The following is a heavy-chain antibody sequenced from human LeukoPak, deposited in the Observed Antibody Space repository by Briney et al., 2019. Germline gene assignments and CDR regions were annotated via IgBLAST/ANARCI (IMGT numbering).Heavy chain of an antibody. J-gene: IGHJ4*02. D-gene: IGHD3-10*01. CDR1: GFTFGDYA. CDR2: IRSKAYGGTP. CDR3: TRSGVRGTTWYFDY. V-gene: IGHV3-49*04. Sequence: GGYLRLSCTTSGFTFGDYAMNWVRQAPGKGLEWVGFIRSKAYGGTPEYAASVKGRFTISRDDSKTVAYLQMNSLKTDDTAVYYCTRSGVRGTTWYFDYWGQGTLATVSS.